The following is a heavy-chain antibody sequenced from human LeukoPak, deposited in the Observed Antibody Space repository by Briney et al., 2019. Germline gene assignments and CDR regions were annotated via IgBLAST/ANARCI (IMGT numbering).Heavy chain of an antibody. CDR2: IYYSGST. J-gene: IGHJ4*02. CDR3: ARRHSSSCLDY. D-gene: IGHD6-13*01. CDR1: GGSISSSSYY. Sequence: PSETLSLTCTVSGGSISSSSYYWGWIRPPPGKGLEWIRSIYYSGSTYYNPSLKSRVTISVDTSKNQFSLKLSSVSAADTAVYYCARRHSSSCLDYWGQGTLVTVSS. V-gene: IGHV4-39*01.